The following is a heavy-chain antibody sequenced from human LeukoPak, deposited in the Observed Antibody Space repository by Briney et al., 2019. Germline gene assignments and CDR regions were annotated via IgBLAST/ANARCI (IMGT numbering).Heavy chain of an antibody. V-gene: IGHV3-7*01. J-gene: IGHJ4*02. CDR2: IKEDGSDK. CDR3: ARDRGYFVFDY. Sequence: GGSRRLSCAASGFTFSRFWMTWVRQAPGKGQEWVANIKEDGSDKYYVDSVKGRFTVSRDNAKNSLYLQMNSLRDEDTAVYYCARDRGYFVFDYWGQGTLVAVSS. D-gene: IGHD3-10*01. CDR1: GFTFSRFW.